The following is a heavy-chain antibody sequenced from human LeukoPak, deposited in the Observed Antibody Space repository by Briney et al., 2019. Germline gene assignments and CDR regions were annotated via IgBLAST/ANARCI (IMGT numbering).Heavy chain of an antibody. V-gene: IGHV3-30-3*01. CDR2: ISYDGSNR. CDR1: GFTFSSYA. D-gene: IGHD3-10*01. J-gene: IGHJ4*02. CDR3: ARDGYYGSGSYLYYFDY. Sequence: GRSLRLSCAASGFTFSSYAMHWVRQAPGKGLEWVAVISYDGSNRYYADSVKGRFTISRDNSKNTLYLQMNSLRAEDTAVYYCARDGYYGSGSYLYYFDYWGQGTLVTVSS.